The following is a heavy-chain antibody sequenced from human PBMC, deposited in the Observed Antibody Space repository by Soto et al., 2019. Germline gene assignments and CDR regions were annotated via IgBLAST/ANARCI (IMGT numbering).Heavy chain of an antibody. CDR2: ISASGGST. J-gene: IGHJ6*02. D-gene: IGHD2-15*01. CDR3: ERDTRVDTGYSDYYSAMDV. Sequence: AGGSLRLSCAASGCTFSNYPMTWVRQAPGKGLEWVSSISASGGSTYYADSVKGRFTISRDNYKHTLYHQMNSLRAEDTAVYYCERDTRVDTGYSDYYSAMDVWGQGTTVTVSS. CDR1: GCTFSNYP. V-gene: IGHV3-23*01.